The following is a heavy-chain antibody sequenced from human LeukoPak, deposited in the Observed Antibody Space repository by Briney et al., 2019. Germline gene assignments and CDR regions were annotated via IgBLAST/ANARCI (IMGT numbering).Heavy chain of an antibody. CDR2: IRFDGNEE. D-gene: IGHD3-22*01. V-gene: IGHV3-30*02. CDR1: GFSFSNFG. CDR3: KTYSDSSGYFHFDY. Sequence: GGSLRLSCAASGFSFSNFGLHWVRQAPGKGLEWVAFIRFDGNEEYYADSVKGRFTISRDNSNNTLFLQMNSLRPEDTAIYFCKTYSDSSGYFHFDYWGPGTLVTVSS. J-gene: IGHJ4*02.